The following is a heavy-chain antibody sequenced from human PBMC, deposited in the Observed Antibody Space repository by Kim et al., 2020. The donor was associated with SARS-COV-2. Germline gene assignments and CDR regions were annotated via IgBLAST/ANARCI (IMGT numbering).Heavy chain of an antibody. J-gene: IGHJ4*02. CDR3: ARDRAPRGYSGYDLN. D-gene: IGHD5-12*01. CDR1: GFTFSSYW. Sequence: GGSLRLSCAVSGFTFSSYWMTWVRQAPGKGLEWVANIKEDGSEKYYVDSVKGRFTISRDNAKNSLYLQMNSLRAEDTAVYYCARDRAPRGYSGYDLNWGQGTLGTVSS. V-gene: IGHV3-7*01. CDR2: IKEDGSEK.